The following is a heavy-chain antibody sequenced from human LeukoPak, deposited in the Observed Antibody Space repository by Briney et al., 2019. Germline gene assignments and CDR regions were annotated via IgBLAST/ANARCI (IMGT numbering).Heavy chain of an antibody. D-gene: IGHD2-2*02. Sequence: SETLSLTCTVSGYSIISGYSWEWIRQPPGKGLEWIGSFHYSGSTYYTPSLMSRVTISGDTSKNQFSLRLSSVTAADTAVYYCARAYCSSTSCYTEGWFDPWGQGTLVTVSS. J-gene: IGHJ5*02. CDR2: FHYSGST. CDR1: GYSIISGYS. CDR3: ARAYCSSTSCYTEGWFDP. V-gene: IGHV4-38-2*02.